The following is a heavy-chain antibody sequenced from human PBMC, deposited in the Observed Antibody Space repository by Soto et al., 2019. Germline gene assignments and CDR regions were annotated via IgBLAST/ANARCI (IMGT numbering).Heavy chain of an antibody. J-gene: IGHJ6*02. CDR2: IDPSDSYT. D-gene: IGHD2-2*01. Sequence: GESLKISCKGSGYSFTSYWISWVRQMPGKDLEWMGRIDPSDSYTNYSPSFQGHVTISADKSISTAYLQWSSLKASDTAMYYCASTRDYQGSGYYGMDVWGQGTTVTVSS. CDR3: ASTRDYQGSGYYGMDV. V-gene: IGHV5-10-1*01. CDR1: GYSFTSYW.